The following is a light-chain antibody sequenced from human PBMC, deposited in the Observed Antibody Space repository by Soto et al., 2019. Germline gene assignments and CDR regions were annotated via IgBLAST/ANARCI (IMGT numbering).Light chain of an antibody. Sequence: VMTQSPGTLSLSPGDRATLSCRASQSISSNYLAWYQQKPGQSPRLLIYGESSRATGIPDRLSGRGSGTDLNLTISRLEPEDFAVYFCQKYGTSPRTFGQGTKVDIK. V-gene: IGKV3-20*01. J-gene: IGKJ1*01. CDR2: GES. CDR3: QKYGTSPRT. CDR1: QSISSNY.